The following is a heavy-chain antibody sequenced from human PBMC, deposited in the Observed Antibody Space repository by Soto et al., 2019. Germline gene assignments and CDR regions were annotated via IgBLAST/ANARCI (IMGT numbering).Heavy chain of an antibody. D-gene: IGHD1-26*01. CDR3: ARDSHWELSDYYYGMDV. J-gene: IGHJ6*02. CDR1: GYTFTSYA. CDR2: INAGNGNT. Sequence: ASVKVSCKASGYTFTSYAMHWVRQAPGQRLEWMGWINAGNGNTKYSQKFQGRVTITRDTSASTAYMELSSLRSEDTAVYYCARDSHWELSDYYYGMDVWGQGTTVTVSS. V-gene: IGHV1-3*01.